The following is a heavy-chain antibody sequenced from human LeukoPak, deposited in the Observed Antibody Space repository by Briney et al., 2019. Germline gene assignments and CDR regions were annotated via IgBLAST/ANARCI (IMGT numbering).Heavy chain of an antibody. Sequence: ASVKVSCKASGYTFTSYGISWVRQAPGQGLEWMGWISAYNGNTNYAQKLQGRVTMTTDTPTSTAYMELRSLRSDDTAVYYCARRSQEQQLVLYYYYYMDVWGKGTTATVSS. D-gene: IGHD6-13*01. CDR3: ARRSQEQQLVLYYYYYMDV. CDR1: GYTFTSYG. CDR2: ISAYNGNT. V-gene: IGHV1-18*01. J-gene: IGHJ6*03.